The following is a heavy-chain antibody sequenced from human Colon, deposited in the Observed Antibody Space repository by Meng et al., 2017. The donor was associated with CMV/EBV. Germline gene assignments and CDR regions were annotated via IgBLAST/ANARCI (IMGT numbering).Heavy chain of an antibody. J-gene: IGHJ4*02. Sequence: GGSLRLSCTASGFTFGDYAMSWVRQAPGKGLEWVGFIRSKAYGGTPEYAASVKGRFTISRDDSKSIAYLQMNSLKTEDTAVYYCTPGIADNWGQGTLVTVSS. CDR1: GFTFGDYA. D-gene: IGHD6-13*01. CDR2: IRSKAYGGTP. V-gene: IGHV3-49*04. CDR3: TPGIADN.